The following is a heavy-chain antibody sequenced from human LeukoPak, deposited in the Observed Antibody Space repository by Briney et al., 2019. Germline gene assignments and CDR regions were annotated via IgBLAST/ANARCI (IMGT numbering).Heavy chain of an antibody. V-gene: IGHV4-59*01. CDR3: ARARWLHEQDAFDI. Sequence: PSETLSLTCTVSGGSTSSYYWSWIRQPPGKGLEWIGYIYYSGSTNYNPSLKSRVTISVDTSKNQFSLKLSSVTAADTAVYYCARARWLHEQDAFDIWGQGTMVTVSS. CDR1: GGSTSSYY. D-gene: IGHD5-24*01. CDR2: IYYSGST. J-gene: IGHJ3*02.